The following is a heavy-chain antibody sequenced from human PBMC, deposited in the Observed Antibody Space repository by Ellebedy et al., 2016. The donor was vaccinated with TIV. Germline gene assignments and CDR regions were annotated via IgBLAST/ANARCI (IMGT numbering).Heavy chain of an antibody. D-gene: IGHD1-14*01. CDR1: GGSFSGYY. J-gene: IGHJ6*02. CDR3: ARHEPGTPMYYYYGMDV. V-gene: IGHV4-34*01. CDR2: SNHSGST. Sequence: MPSETLSLTCAVYGGSFSGYYWSWIRQPPGKGLEWIGESNHSGSTNYNPSLKSRVTISVDTSKNQFSLKLSSVTAADTAVYYCARHEPGTPMYYYYGMDVWGQGTTVTVSS.